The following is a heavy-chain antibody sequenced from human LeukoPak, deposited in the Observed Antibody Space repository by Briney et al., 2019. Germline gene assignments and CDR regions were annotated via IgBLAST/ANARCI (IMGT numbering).Heavy chain of an antibody. CDR2: IYYSGST. J-gene: IGHJ4*02. V-gene: IGHV4-31*03. CDR1: GGSISSGGYY. CDR3: VRDVNRYYFDY. Sequence: PSQTLSLTCTVSGGSISSGGYYWSWIRQHPGKGLEWIGYIYYSGSTYYNPSLKSRVTISVDTSKNQFSLKLSSVTAADTAVYYCVRDVNRYYFDYWGQGTLVTVSS.